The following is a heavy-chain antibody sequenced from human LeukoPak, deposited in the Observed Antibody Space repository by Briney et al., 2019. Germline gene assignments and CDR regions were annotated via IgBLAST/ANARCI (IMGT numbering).Heavy chain of an antibody. J-gene: IGHJ4*02. D-gene: IGHD4-17*01. V-gene: IGHV3-23*01. Sequence: GGSLRLSCAASGFTFSSYAMSWVRQAPGKGLEWVSAISGSGGSTYYADSVKGRFTISRDNSKNTLYLQMNSLRAEDTAVYYSAKLPGGLRPGRHFDYGGQGTLVTVSS. CDR1: GFTFSSYA. CDR2: ISGSGGST. CDR3: AKLPGGLRPGRHFDY.